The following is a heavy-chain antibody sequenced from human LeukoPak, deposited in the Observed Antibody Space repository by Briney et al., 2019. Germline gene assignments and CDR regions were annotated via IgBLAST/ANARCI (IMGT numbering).Heavy chain of an antibody. CDR2: VNLDGRRK. CDR1: GFSFSSYW. CDR3: VRDVWGDRDGFFAY. Sequence: AGGSLRLSCAASGFSFSSYWMHWVRQVPGKGLMWVARVNLDGRRKNYAEFVQGRFTISRDNAKLTVYLQMNSLRADDTAVYYCVRDVWGDRDGFFAYWGQGALLTVAS. V-gene: IGHV3-74*01. D-gene: IGHD5-24*01. J-gene: IGHJ4*02.